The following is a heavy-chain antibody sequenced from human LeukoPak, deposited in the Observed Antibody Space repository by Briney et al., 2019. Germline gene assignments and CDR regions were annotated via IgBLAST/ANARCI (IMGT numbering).Heavy chain of an antibody. D-gene: IGHD6-19*01. CDR2: IIPIFGIA. J-gene: IGHJ4*02. CDR3: ARGRTVAGILR. Sequence: SVKVSCKASGGTFSSYAISWVRQAPGQGLEWMGRIIPIFGIADYAQKFQGRVTITADKSTSTAYMELSSLRSEDTAVYYCARGRTVAGILRWGQGTLVTVSS. V-gene: IGHV1-69*04. CDR1: GGTFSSYA.